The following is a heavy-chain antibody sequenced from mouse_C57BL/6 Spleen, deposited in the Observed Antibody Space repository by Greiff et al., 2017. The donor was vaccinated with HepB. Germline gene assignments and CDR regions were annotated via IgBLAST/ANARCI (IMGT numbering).Heavy chain of an antibody. D-gene: IGHD4-1*01. J-gene: IGHJ4*01. V-gene: IGHV2-5*01. CDR1: GFSLTSYG. Sequence: VKLVESGPGLVQPSQSLSITCTVSGFSLTSYGVHWVRQSPGKGLEWLGVIWRGGSTDYNAAFMSRLSITKDNSKSQVFFKMNSLQADDTAIYYCAKTDWDWYAMDYWGQGTSVTVSS. CDR3: AKTDWDWYAMDY. CDR2: IWRGGST.